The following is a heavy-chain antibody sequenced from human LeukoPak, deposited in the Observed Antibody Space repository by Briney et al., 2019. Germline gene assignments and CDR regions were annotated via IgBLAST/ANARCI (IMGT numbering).Heavy chain of an antibody. J-gene: IGHJ4*02. CDR1: GYSISSGYY. CDR3: AREGAGGKDY. D-gene: IGHD1-14*01. V-gene: IGHV4-38-2*02. CDR2: IYHSGST. Sequence: SETLSFTCAVSGYSISSGYYWGWIRQPPGKGLEWIGSIYHSGSTYYNPSLKSRVTISVDTSKNQFSLKLSSVTAADTAVYYCAREGAGGKDYWGQGTLVTVSS.